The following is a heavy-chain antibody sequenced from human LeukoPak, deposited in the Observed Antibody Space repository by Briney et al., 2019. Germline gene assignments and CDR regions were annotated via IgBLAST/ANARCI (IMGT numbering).Heavy chain of an antibody. D-gene: IGHD6-19*01. Sequence: PGGSLRLSCAASGFTFSSYAMSWARQAPGKGLERASAISGSGGSTYCADSVKGRFTISRDNSKNTLYLQMNSLRAEDTAVYYCAKILPLGIAVAGTIDYWGQGTLVTVSS. V-gene: IGHV3-23*01. CDR3: AKILPLGIAVAGTIDY. CDR2: ISGSGGST. CDR1: GFTFSSYA. J-gene: IGHJ4*02.